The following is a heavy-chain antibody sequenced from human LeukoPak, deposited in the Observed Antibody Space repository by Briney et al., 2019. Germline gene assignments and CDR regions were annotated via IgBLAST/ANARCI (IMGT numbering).Heavy chain of an antibody. CDR1: GYTFISYD. CDR3: ARDASYYGMDV. CDR2: MNPNSGGT. V-gene: IGHV1-2*04. Sequence: ASVKVSCKASGYTFISYDINWVRQATGQGLEWMGWMNPNSGGTNYAQKFQGWVTMTRDTSISTAYMELSRLRSDDTAVYYCARDASYYGMDVWGQGTTVTVSS. J-gene: IGHJ6*02.